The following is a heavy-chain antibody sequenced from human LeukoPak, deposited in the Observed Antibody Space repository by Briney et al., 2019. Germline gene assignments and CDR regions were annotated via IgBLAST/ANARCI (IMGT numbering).Heavy chain of an antibody. D-gene: IGHD6-19*01. CDR3: ARSGYSSGWYSGWWFDP. CDR2: IYYSGST. CDR1: GGSFSGYY. J-gene: IGHJ5*02. V-gene: IGHV4-59*08. Sequence: SETLSLTCAVYGGSFSGYYWSWIRQPPGKGLEWIGSIYYSGSTNYNPSLKSRVTISVDTSKNQFSLKLSSVTAADTAVYYCARSGYSSGWYSGWWFDPWGQGTLVTVSS.